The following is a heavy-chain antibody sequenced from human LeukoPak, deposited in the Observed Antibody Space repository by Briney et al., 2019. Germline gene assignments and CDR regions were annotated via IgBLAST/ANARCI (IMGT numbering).Heavy chain of an antibody. D-gene: IGHD1-26*01. CDR2: ISGTDSRT. CDR1: GFTFSSYA. V-gene: IGHV3-23*01. Sequence: GGSLRLSCAASGFTFSSYAMNWVRQAPGKGLEWVSSISGTDSRTHYAGSVKGRFSISRDNSKNTLYLQMNSLRVEDTAVYYCAKGRRTPLVGTTTKSWIDYWGQGTLVTVSS. J-gene: IGHJ4*02. CDR3: AKGRRTPLVGTTTKSWIDY.